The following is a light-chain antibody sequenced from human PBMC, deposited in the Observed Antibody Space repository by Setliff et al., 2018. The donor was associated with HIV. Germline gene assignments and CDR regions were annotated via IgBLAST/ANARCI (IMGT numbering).Light chain of an antibody. CDR1: SSDVGGYNY. CDR3: SSYTSSSTFV. V-gene: IGLV2-14*03. CDR2: DVT. Sequence: QSVLTQPASVSGSPGHSITISCTGTSSDVGGYNYVSWYQQFPGKAPKVIIYDVTKRPSGVSNRFSGSKSGNTASLTISGLQAEDGSNFYCSSYTSSSTFVFGGGTKVNVL. J-gene: IGLJ2*01.